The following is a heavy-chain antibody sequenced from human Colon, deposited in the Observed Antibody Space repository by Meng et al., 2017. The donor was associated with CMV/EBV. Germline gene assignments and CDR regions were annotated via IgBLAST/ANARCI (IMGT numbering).Heavy chain of an antibody. J-gene: IGHJ4*02. V-gene: IGHV3-21*01. D-gene: IGHD2-2*01. CDR2: ISGSSRDI. CDR3: AGDSSRYTVSGY. Sequence: ETLSLTCTVSGDSVSSTKYFWGWIRRPPGKGLEWVSSISGSSRDIYYADSVKGRFTISRDNAKNSMYLQMNSLRVEDTAVYYCAGDSSRYTVSGYWGQGTLVTVSS. CDR1: GDSVSSTKYF.